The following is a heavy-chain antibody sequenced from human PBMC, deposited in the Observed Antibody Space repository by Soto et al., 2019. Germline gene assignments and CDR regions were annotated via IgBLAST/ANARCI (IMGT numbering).Heavy chain of an antibody. Sequence: GGSPRLSCAASGFTFSNYGMHWVRQAPGKGLEWVALIWFDGSDKYYADSVKGRFTLSRDNSKNTVYLQMNSLRAEDTAVYYCARLYCSSHSCYSVGAFDIRGQGTMVTVSS. CDR1: GFTFSNYG. V-gene: IGHV3-33*03. CDR2: IWFDGSDK. D-gene: IGHD2-2*01. CDR3: ARLYCSSHSCYSVGAFDI. J-gene: IGHJ3*02.